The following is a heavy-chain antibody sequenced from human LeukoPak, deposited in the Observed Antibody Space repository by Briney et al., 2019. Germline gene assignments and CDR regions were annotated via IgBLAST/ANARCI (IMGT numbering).Heavy chain of an antibody. V-gene: IGHV3-30*02. D-gene: IGHD6-13*01. CDR3: VRLDRADYSTSPVPYYNYYMNA. Sequence: GGSLRLSCAASGFTFSSYGMHWVRQAPGKGLEWVAFIRYDGSNKYYADSVKGRFTISRDNSKNTLYLQMNSLRAEDTAVYYCVRLDRADYSTSPVPYYNYYMNAWDKGTTVIVSS. CDR1: GFTFSSYG. CDR2: IRYDGSNK. J-gene: IGHJ6*03.